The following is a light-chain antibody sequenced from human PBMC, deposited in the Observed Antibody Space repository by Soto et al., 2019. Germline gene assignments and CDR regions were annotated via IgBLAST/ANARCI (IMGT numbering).Light chain of an antibody. J-gene: IGKJ3*01. CDR1: EDVSFTL. CDR2: HVS. CDR3: QQYGRSPFT. V-gene: IGKV3-20*01. Sequence: DIVMTQSPATLSVSAGETATLSCRASEDVSFTLAWYQQKPGQSPRLLIYHVSTRATGVPDRFSASGSGTDFTLTISRLEPEDFAVYYCQQYGRSPFTFGPGTKVDIK.